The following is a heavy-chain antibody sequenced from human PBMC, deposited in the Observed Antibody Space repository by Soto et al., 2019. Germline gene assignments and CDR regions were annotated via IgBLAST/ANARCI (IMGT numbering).Heavy chain of an antibody. CDR3: ARLRSCSGGSCYGDH. V-gene: IGHV5-51*03. CDR2: IYPGDSDS. J-gene: IGHJ4*02. Sequence: EVQLVQSGAEVKKPGESLQISCQASGYSFTTYLIGWVRQMPGKVLEWMGIIYPGDSDSRYSLSFQGQVTISVDKSTTTAYLQWSSLQASDTAMYYCARLRSCSGGSCYGDHWGQGTLVTVSS. CDR1: GYSFTTYL. D-gene: IGHD2-15*01.